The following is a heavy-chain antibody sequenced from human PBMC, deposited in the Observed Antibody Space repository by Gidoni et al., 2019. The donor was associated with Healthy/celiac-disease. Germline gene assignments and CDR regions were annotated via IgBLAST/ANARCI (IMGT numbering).Heavy chain of an antibody. J-gene: IGHJ3*02. CDR2: INAGNGNT. V-gene: IGHV1-3*01. CDR1: GYTFTSYA. CDR3: ARDYCSGGSCYGLDAFDI. Sequence: QVQLVQSGAEVKKPGASVKVSCKASGYTFTSYAMHWVRQDPGQRLEWMGWINAGNGNTKYSQKFQGRVTITRDTSASTAYMELSSLRSEDTAGYYCARDYCSGGSCYGLDAFDIWGQGTMVTVSS. D-gene: IGHD2-15*01.